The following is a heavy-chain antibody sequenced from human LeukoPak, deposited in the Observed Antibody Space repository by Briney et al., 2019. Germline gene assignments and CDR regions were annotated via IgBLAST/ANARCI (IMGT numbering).Heavy chain of an antibody. D-gene: IGHD5-12*01. CDR1: GFTFSSYA. Sequence: PGGSLRLSCAASGFTFSSYAMSWVRQAPGKGLEWVSAISGSGGSTYYADSVKGRFTISRDNSKNTLYLQMNSLRAEDTAVYYCAAESPRGYTGYDFAYYGMDVWGQGTTVTVAS. J-gene: IGHJ6*02. V-gene: IGHV3-23*01. CDR2: ISGSGGST. CDR3: AAESPRGYTGYDFAYYGMDV.